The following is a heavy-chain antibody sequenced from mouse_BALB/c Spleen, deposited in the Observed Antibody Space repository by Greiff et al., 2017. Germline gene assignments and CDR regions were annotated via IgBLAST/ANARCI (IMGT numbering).Heavy chain of an antibody. CDR1: GFPLSCYA. D-gene: IGHD2-4*01. CDR2: ISSGGST. J-gene: IGHJ2*01. Sequence: EVQGVESGGGLVKPGGSLKLSCEASGFPLSCYAMSWVRQTPEKRLEWVASISSGGSTYYPDSVKGRFTIARDNARNIMYLQMSSLRSEDTAMYYCARGGTYDSSYYFDDWGQGTTLTVSS. CDR3: ARGGTYDSSYYFDD. V-gene: IGHV5-6-5*01.